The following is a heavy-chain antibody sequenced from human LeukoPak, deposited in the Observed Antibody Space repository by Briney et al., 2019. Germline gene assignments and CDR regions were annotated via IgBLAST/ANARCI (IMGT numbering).Heavy chain of an antibody. CDR3: ARMNRGGVRAVMFDP. J-gene: IGHJ5*02. Sequence: PGGSLRLSCTTSGFNFGDYDMSWVRQGPGRGLEWVGFIRGRAYGGTTAYATSVRGTFIISRDNAKGIAYLQMNGLKTEDTAVYYCARMNRGGVRAVMFDPWGQGTLVTVSS. V-gene: IGHV3-49*04. CDR1: GFNFGDYD. D-gene: IGHD3-10*01. CDR2: IRGRAYGGTT.